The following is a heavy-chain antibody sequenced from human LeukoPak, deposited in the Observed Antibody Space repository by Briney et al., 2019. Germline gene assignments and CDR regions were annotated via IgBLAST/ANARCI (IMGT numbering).Heavy chain of an antibody. J-gene: IGHJ4*02. Sequence: PGGSLRLSCAASGFTFSSYGMHWVRQAPGKGLEWVAVILSDGSKEFYTDSVKGRFTISRDNSKNTLYLQMNSLRAEDTAVYYCAREGGVGGYCSSISCYNPFDYWGQGTLVTVSS. V-gene: IGHV3-33*01. CDR3: AREGGVGGYCSSISCYNPFDY. CDR2: ILSDGSKE. D-gene: IGHD2-2*02. CDR1: GFTFSSYG.